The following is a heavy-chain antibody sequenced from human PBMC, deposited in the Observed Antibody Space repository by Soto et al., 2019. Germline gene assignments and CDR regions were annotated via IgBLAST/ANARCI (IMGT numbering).Heavy chain of an antibody. V-gene: IGHV3-74*01. CDR3: ARAYRYDILTGPLDY. J-gene: IGHJ4*02. CDR1: GFTFSSNW. Sequence: GGSLRLSCAASGFTFSSNWMHWVRQAPGKGLMWVSRIGTDGSSTSYADSVKGRFTISRDNGKNTLYLQMNSLRAEDTAVYYCARAYRYDILTGPLDYWGQGTLVTVSS. CDR2: IGTDGSST. D-gene: IGHD3-9*01.